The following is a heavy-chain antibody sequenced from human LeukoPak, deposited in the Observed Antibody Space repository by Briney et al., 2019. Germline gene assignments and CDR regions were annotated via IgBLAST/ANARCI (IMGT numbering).Heavy chain of an antibody. D-gene: IGHD6-13*01. J-gene: IGHJ4*02. Sequence: SVKVSCKASGGTFSSYAISWVRQAPGQGLEWMGRIIPIFGTANYAQKFQGRVTITTDESTSTAYMELSSLRSEDTAVYYCARGIGGSSWYYYFDYWGQGTLVTVST. CDR3: ARGIGGSSWYYYFDY. CDR1: GGTFSSYA. CDR2: IIPIFGTA. V-gene: IGHV1-69*05.